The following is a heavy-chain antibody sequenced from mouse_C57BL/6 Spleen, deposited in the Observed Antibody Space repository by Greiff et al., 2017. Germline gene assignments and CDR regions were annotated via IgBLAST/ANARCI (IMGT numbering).Heavy chain of an antibody. CDR2: IHPSDSDT. V-gene: IGHV1-74*01. CDR1: GYTFTSYW. D-gene: IGHD1-1*01. J-gene: IGHJ3*01. CDR3: AIESPYYCGAY. Sequence: QVQLQQPGAELVKPGASVKVSCKASGYTFTSYWMHWVKQRPGQGLEWIGRIHPSDSDTNYNQKFKGKATLTVDKSSSTAYMQLSSLTSEDSAVXFCAIESPYYCGAYWGQGTLVTVSA.